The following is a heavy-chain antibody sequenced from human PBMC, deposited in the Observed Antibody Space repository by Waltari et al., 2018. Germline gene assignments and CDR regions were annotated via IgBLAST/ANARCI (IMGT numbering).Heavy chain of an antibody. CDR2: IYYSGST. CDR1: GGSIRSSSYY. CDR3: ARDTSSWFDY. D-gene: IGHD6-13*01. J-gene: IGHJ4*02. Sequence: QLQLQESGPGLVKPSETLSLTCTVSGGSIRSSSYYLGWIRQPPGKGLEWIGSIYYSGSTYYNPSLKSRVTISVDTSKNQFSLKLSSVTAADTAVYYCARDTSSWFDYWGQGTLVTVSS. V-gene: IGHV4-39*07.